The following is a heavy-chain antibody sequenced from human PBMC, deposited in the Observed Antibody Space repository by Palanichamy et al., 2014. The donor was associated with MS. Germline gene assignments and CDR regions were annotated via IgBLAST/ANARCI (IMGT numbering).Heavy chain of an antibody. Sequence: EVQLVESGGGLAQPGGSLRLSCAASGFTFSSYWMSWVRQAPGKGLEWVANIKQDGSEKYYVDSVKGRFTISRDNAKNSLYLQMNSLRADDTAVYYCATAYYYDSSGYYLRGAFDIWGQGTMVTVSS. CDR3: ATAYYYDSSGYYLRGAFDI. CDR1: GFTFSSYW. V-gene: IGHV3-7*01. CDR2: IKQDGSEK. J-gene: IGHJ3*02. D-gene: IGHD3-22*01.